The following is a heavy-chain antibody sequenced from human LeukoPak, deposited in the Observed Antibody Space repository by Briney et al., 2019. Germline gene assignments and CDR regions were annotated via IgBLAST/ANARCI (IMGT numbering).Heavy chain of an antibody. CDR2: INPNSGGT. D-gene: IGHD4-17*01. CDR3: ARGRPYGDNNWFDP. CDR1: GYTFTGYY. J-gene: IGHJ5*02. Sequence: ASVKVSCKASGYTFTGYYMHWVRQAPGQGLEWMGWINPNSGGTNYAQKFQGRVTMTRDTSISTAYMELSRLRSEDTAVYYCARGRPYGDNNWFDPWGQGTLVTVSS. V-gene: IGHV1-2*02.